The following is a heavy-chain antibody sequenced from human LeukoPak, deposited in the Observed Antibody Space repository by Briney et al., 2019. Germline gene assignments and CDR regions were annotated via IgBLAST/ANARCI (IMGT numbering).Heavy chain of an antibody. CDR1: GFTFSSYA. CDR2: ISGSGGST. J-gene: IGHJ6*02. CDR3: AKEPGQQLYYYYYYGMDV. Sequence: GGSLRLSCAASGFTFSSYAMSWVRQAPGKGLEWVSAISGSGGSTYYAGSVKGRFTISRDNSKNTLYLQMNSLRAEDTAVYYCAKEPGQQLYYYYYYGMDVWGQGTTVTVSS. D-gene: IGHD6-13*01. V-gene: IGHV3-23*01.